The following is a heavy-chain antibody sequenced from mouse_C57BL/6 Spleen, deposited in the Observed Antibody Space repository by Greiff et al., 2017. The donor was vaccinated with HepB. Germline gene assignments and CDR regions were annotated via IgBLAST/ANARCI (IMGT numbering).Heavy chain of an antibody. Sequence: QVQLQESGAELVRPGASVKLSCKASGYTFTDYYINWVKQRPGQGLEWIARIYPGSGNTYYNEKFKGKATLTADKSSSTAYMQLSSLTSEDSAVSFCERINYGFDYWGQGTTLTVAS. CDR1: GYTFTDYY. CDR2: IYPGSGNT. V-gene: IGHV1-76*01. J-gene: IGHJ2*01. CDR3: ERINYGFDY. D-gene: IGHD1-1*01.